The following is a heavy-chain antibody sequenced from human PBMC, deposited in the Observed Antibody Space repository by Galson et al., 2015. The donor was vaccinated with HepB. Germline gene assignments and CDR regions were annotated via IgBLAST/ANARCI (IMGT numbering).Heavy chain of an antibody. V-gene: IGHV4-59*08. CDR3: AKTRAARDY. CDR2: IYFSGST. J-gene: IGHJ4*02. Sequence: LSLTCTVSGGSIGTYYWSWIRQPPGKGLDWIGSIYFSGSTNYNPSLESRVAISVDTSKNQFSLKLSSVTAADMAVYYCAKTRAARDYWGQGTLVTVSS. CDR1: GGSIGTYY. D-gene: IGHD2-15*01.